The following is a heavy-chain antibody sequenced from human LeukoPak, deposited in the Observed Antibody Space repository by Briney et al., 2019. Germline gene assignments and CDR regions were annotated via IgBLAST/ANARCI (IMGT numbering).Heavy chain of an antibody. CDR3: AEHSNANTA. V-gene: IGHV4-61*02. CDR1: GVSISSCPSF. D-gene: IGHD3-16*01. J-gene: IGHJ4*02. Sequence: TLCLTCTVSGVSISSCPSFWGWIRQPAGKGLEWIGRIYGASGNTYYNPSLKIRVTRSVDASKIQFSLKLTSVTAADTAVYYCAEHSNANTAWGQGTLVTVSS. CDR2: IYGASGNT.